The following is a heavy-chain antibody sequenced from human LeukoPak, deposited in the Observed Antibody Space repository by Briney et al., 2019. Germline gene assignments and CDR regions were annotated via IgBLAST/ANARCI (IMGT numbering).Heavy chain of an antibody. J-gene: IGHJ3*02. CDR3: AAAIVGAIGAFDI. V-gene: IGHV1-46*01. Sequence: ASVKVSCKASGYTFTSYYMHWVRQAPGQGLEWMGIINPSGGSTSYAQKFQERVTITRDMSTSTAYMELGSLRSEDTAVYYCAAAIVGAIGAFDIWGQGTMVTVSS. D-gene: IGHD1-26*01. CDR2: INPSGGST. CDR1: GYTFTSYY.